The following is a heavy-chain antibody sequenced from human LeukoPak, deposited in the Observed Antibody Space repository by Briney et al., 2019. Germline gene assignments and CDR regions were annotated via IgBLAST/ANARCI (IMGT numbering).Heavy chain of an antibody. Sequence: AASVTVSCKASGYTFTSYGISWVRQAPGQGLEWMGWISAYNGNTNYAQKLQGRVTMTTDTSTSTAYMELRSLRSGDTAVYYCARGDYVWTPPFDPWGQGTLVTVSS. CDR1: GYTFTSYG. J-gene: IGHJ5*02. CDR3: ARGDYVWTPPFDP. D-gene: IGHD3-16*01. V-gene: IGHV1-18*01. CDR2: ISAYNGNT.